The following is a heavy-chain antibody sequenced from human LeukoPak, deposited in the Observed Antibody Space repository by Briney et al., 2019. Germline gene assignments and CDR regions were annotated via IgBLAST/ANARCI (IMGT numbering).Heavy chain of an antibody. CDR1: GFTFSTYE. CDR3: ASGGTLFDY. Sequence: GGSLRLSCAAPGFTFSTYEMNWVRQPPGKGLEWVSYITSSGSTIYYADSVKGRFTISRDNAKNSLYLQMSSLRAEDTAVYYCASGGTLFDYWGQGTLVTVSS. CDR2: ITSSGSTI. J-gene: IGHJ4*02. V-gene: IGHV3-48*03. D-gene: IGHD1-1*01.